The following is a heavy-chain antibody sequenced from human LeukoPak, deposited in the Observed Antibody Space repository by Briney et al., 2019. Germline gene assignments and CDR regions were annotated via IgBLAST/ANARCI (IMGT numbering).Heavy chain of an antibody. Sequence: PGGSLRLSCAASGFSFDEYAMHWVRQAPGKGLEWVSAISGSGGSTYYADSVKGRFTISRDNSKNTLYLQMNSLRAEDTAVYYCAKDRGGYCSGGSCFWPGVGWGRLVLHFDYWGQGTLVTVSS. CDR3: AKDRGGYCSGGSCFWPGVGWGRLVLHFDY. CDR2: ISGSGGST. J-gene: IGHJ4*02. D-gene: IGHD2-15*01. CDR1: GFSFDEYA. V-gene: IGHV3-23*01.